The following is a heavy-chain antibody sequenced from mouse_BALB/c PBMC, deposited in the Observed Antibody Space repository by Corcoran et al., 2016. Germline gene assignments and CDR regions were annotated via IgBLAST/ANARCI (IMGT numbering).Heavy chain of an antibody. CDR3: TSCNVYFDF. CDR1: GFNIKDTY. J-gene: IGHJ1*01. CDR2: IDPANGNT. D-gene: IGHD2-1*01. V-gene: IGHV14-3*02. Sequence: EVQLQQSGAELVKPGASVKLSCTASGFNIKDTYMHWVKQRPEQGLEWIGRIDPANGNTKYDPKFQGKATISADTSSNTAYLQRSSLTSENTAVYYGTSCNVYFDFWGSGTTLTVSS.